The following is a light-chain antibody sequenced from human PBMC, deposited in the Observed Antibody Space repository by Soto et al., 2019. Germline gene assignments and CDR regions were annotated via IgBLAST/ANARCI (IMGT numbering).Light chain of an antibody. CDR1: QSVSTS. CDR3: QQYNNWPPNT. CDR2: GAS. J-gene: IGKJ4*01. Sequence: EIVLTQSPATLSLSPGERATLSCRASQSVSTSLVRYQQKPGQAPRLLIYGASTRATGIPARFSGSGSGTEFTLTISSLQSEDFAVYYCQQYNNWPPNTFGGGTKVDIK. V-gene: IGKV3-15*01.